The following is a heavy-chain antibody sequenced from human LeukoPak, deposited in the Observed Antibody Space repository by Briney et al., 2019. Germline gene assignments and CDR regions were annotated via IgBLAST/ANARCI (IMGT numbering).Heavy chain of an antibody. V-gene: IGHV4-38-2*02. CDR1: GGSISTYY. CDR3: ARGPTVEYFDH. J-gene: IGHJ4*02. Sequence: PSETLSLTCTVSGGSISTYYWSWIRQPPGKGLEWIGSIYHSGSTSYNASLKSRVTISIDMSKNQFSLRLNSVTAADTAVYYCARGPTVEYFDHWGQGTLVTVSS. CDR2: IYHSGST. D-gene: IGHD4-23*01.